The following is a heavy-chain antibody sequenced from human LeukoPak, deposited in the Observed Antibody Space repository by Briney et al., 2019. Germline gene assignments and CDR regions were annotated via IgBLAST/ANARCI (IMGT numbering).Heavy chain of an antibody. CDR1: GFTCSTYV. Sequence: GGSLRLSCAASGFTCSTYVMSWVRQAPGKGLEWLSLILHNGDSTYYADSVKGRFTISRDNSKNTLYLQMNGLRAEDTAVYYCARLSSFAFDIWGQGTMVTVSS. J-gene: IGHJ3*02. V-gene: IGHV3-23*01. CDR2: ILHNGDST. D-gene: IGHD3-16*02. CDR3: ARLSSFAFDI.